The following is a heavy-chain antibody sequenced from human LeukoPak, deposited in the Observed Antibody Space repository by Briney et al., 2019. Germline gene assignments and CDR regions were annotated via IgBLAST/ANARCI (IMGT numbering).Heavy chain of an antibody. Sequence: GASVKVSCKASGGTFSSYAISWVRQAPGQGLEWMGGIIPIFGTANYAQKFQGRVTITADESTSTAYMELSSLRSEDTAVYYCARDPVPFGSGSYYNRGFEDCWGQGTLVTVSS. CDR2: IIPIFGTA. CDR3: ARDPVPFGSGSYYNRGFEDC. J-gene: IGHJ4*02. CDR1: GGTFSSYA. D-gene: IGHD3-10*01. V-gene: IGHV1-69*13.